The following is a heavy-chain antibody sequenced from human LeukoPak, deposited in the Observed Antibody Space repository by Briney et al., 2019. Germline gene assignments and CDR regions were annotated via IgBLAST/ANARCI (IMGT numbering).Heavy chain of an antibody. Sequence: GASVTVSCKASGYTFTGYYMHWVRQAPGQGLEWMGWINPNSGGTNYAQKFQGRVTMTRDTSISTAYMELSRLRSDDTAVYYCARVLPSTDDAFDIWGQGTMVTVSS. CDR1: GYTFTGYY. D-gene: IGHD5/OR15-5a*01. CDR3: ARVLPSTDDAFDI. CDR2: INPNSGGT. V-gene: IGHV1-2*02. J-gene: IGHJ3*02.